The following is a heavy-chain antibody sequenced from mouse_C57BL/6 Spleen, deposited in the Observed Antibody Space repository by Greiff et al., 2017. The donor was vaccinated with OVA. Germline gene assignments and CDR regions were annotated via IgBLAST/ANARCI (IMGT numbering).Heavy chain of an antibody. CDR1: GYTFTSYW. CDR3: ARSGTGYFDY. D-gene: IGHD4-1*01. CDR2: IDPSDSET. V-gene: IGHV1-52*01. Sequence: QVQLQQPGAELVRPGSSVKLSCKASGYTFTSYWMHWVKQRPIQGLEWIGNIDPSDSETHYNQKFKDKATLTVDKSSSTAYMQLRRLTSEDSAVYYCARSGTGYFDYWGQGTTLTVSS. J-gene: IGHJ2*01.